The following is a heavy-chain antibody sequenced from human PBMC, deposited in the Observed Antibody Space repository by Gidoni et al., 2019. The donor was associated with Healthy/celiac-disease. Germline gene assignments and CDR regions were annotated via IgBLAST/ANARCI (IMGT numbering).Heavy chain of an antibody. CDR3: ARGWVGAAMVSDYGMDV. J-gene: IGHJ6*02. D-gene: IGHD5-18*01. CDR2: IYYSGST. CDR1: GGSISSYY. V-gene: IGHV4-59*01. Sequence: QVQLQESGPGLVKPSETLSLTCTVSGGSISSYYWSWIRQPPGKGLEWIGYIYYSGSTNYNPSLKSRVTISVDTSKNQFSLKLSSVTAADTAVYYCARGWVGAAMVSDYGMDVWGQGTTVTVSS.